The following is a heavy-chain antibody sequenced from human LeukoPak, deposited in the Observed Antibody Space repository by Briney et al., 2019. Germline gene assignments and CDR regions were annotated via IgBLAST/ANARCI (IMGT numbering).Heavy chain of an antibody. D-gene: IGHD1-26*01. CDR1: GGSFSGYY. CDR3: ARDSSGAGTVGATSGY. J-gene: IGHJ4*02. Sequence: SETLSLTCAVYGGSFSGYYWSWIRQPPGKGLEWIGTIYYSGNTYYNPSLKSRVTISVDTSKNQFSLNLSSVTAADTAVYYCARDSSGAGTVGATSGYWGQGTLVTVSS. V-gene: IGHV4-34*01. CDR2: IYYSGNT.